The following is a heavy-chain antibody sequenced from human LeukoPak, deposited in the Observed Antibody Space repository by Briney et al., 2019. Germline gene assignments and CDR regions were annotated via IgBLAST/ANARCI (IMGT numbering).Heavy chain of an antibody. J-gene: IGHJ4*02. CDR3: AKDGAVAGLNYLDY. D-gene: IGHD6-19*01. CDR1: GFTFSSYA. Sequence: GGSLRLSCAASGFTFSSYAMGWVRQAPGKGLEWVSAISGSGGSTYYADSVKGRFTISRDNSKNTLYLQMNSLRAEDAAVYYCAKDGAVAGLNYLDYWGQGTLVTVSS. CDR2: ISGSGGST. V-gene: IGHV3-23*01.